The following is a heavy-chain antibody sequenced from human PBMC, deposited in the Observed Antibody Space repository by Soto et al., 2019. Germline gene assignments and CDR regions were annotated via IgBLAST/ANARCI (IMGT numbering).Heavy chain of an antibody. V-gene: IGHV1-69*01. CDR2: IIPIFGTA. CDR1: GGTFSSYA. Sequence: QVQLVQSGAEVKKPGSSVKVSCKASGGTFSSYAISWVRQAPGQGLEWMGGIIPIFGTANYAQKFQGRVQITADEPTRTAYLELSSLSSEDTAVYYCARGSVGGGDSGPAYYFDYWGQGTLVTVSS. D-gene: IGHD2-21*02. CDR3: ARGSVGGGDSGPAYYFDY. J-gene: IGHJ4*02.